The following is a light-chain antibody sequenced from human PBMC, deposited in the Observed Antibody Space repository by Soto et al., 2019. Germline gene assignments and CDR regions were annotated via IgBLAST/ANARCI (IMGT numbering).Light chain of an antibody. Sequence: QSALTQPASVSGSPGQSITVSCTGTGSDVGGYNYVSWYQQYPGQAPKLMIYDVNKRPSGVSNRFSGSKSGNTASLTIPGLQVEDEADYYCSSYTSTNALVFGVGTKLTVL. J-gene: IGLJ1*01. CDR3: SSYTSTNALV. CDR2: DVN. V-gene: IGLV2-14*03. CDR1: GSDVGGYNY.